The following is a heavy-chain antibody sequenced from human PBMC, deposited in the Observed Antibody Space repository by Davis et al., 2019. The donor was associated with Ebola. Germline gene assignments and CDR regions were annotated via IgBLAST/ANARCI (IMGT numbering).Heavy chain of an antibody. CDR2: ISGNSGNT. D-gene: IGHD3-22*01. J-gene: IGHJ5*02. CDR1: AHSFTTHG. V-gene: IGHV1-18*04. Sequence: SVQVSCKAPAHSFTTHGISWVRQAPGQGLEWMGWISGNSGNTNYEQKVQGRVTMTIDTSTNTVYMELRSLRSDDTAVYYCVANDDDSSGYSDHWGQGTQVTVSS. CDR3: VANDDDSSGYSDH.